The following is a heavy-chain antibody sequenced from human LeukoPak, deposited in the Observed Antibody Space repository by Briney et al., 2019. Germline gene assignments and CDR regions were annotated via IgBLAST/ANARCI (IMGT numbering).Heavy chain of an antibody. Sequence: HPGGSLRLSCAASGFTFTSYPMSWVRQAPGKGLEWVSTVSGSGANTYYADSVKGRFTISRDNSKNTLYLQMNSLRAEDTAVYYCAKLGRWSSYYFDYWGQGTLVTVSS. CDR1: GFTFTSYP. CDR3: AKLGRWSSYYFDY. D-gene: IGHD6-13*01. J-gene: IGHJ4*02. V-gene: IGHV3-23*01. CDR2: VSGSGANT.